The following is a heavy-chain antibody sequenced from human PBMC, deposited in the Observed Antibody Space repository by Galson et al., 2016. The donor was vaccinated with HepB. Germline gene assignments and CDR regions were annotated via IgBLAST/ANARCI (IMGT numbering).Heavy chain of an antibody. CDR3: ARSGAAAGVDY. CDR1: GYSFTNYY. V-gene: IGHV5-51*01. Sequence: QSGAEVKKPGQSLKISCTGSGYSFTNYYIGWVRQMPGRGLEWMGIIYPGDSDTRYSPSIQGQVTISVDRSINTAYLQWSSLEASDSALYYCARSGAAAGVDYWGRGTLVTVSS. D-gene: IGHD6-13*01. J-gene: IGHJ4*02. CDR2: IYPGDSDT.